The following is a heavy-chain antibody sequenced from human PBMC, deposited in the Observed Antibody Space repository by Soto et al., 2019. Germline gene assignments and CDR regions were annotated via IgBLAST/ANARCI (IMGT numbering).Heavy chain of an antibody. CDR2: ISGSGGST. V-gene: IGHV3-23*01. CDR1: GFTFSSYA. Sequence: EVQLLESGGGLVQPGGSLRLSCAASGFTFSSYAMSWVRQAPGKGLEWVSAISGSGGSTYYADSVKGRFTISRDNTKNTLYLQMNSLRAEDTAVYYCANNLWFGELSNGGQGTLVTVSS. CDR3: ANNLWFGELSN. D-gene: IGHD3-10*01. J-gene: IGHJ4*02.